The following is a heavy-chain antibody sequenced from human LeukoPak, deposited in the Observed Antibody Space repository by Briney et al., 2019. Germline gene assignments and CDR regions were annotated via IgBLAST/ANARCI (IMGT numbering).Heavy chain of an antibody. Sequence: GKSLRLSCTASGFNFSNHGIHWVRQAPGKGLDWVAVIPHDGSQTYYTDSAKGRFTVSRDNSKNTMYLQLNSLRVEDTAMYFCAKDKIDGDYVTPFVYWGQGTLVIVSS. CDR2: IPHDGSQT. D-gene: IGHD4-17*01. J-gene: IGHJ4*02. CDR1: GFNFSNHG. V-gene: IGHV3-30*18. CDR3: AKDKIDGDYVTPFVY.